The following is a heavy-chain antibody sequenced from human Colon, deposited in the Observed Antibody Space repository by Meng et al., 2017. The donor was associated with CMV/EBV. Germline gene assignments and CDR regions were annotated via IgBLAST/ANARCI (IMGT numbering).Heavy chain of an antibody. V-gene: IGHV3-48*03. Sequence: GGSLRLSCAASGFIFSAYEMIWVRQAPGKGLEWVSYLDSSEDITYYADSVKGRFTISSDSVKNSLYLQMNSLRAEDTAVYYCARHERFGELFDAFDIWGQGTMVTVSS. CDR3: ARHERFGELFDAFDI. CDR2: LDSSEDIT. D-gene: IGHD3-10*01. J-gene: IGHJ3*02. CDR1: GFIFSAYE.